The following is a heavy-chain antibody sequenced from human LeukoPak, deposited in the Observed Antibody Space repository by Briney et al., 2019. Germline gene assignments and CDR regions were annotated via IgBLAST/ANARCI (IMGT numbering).Heavy chain of an antibody. J-gene: IGHJ5*02. CDR3: ARLTGYCSSTSCYVPGGDWFDP. Sequence: GESLKISCQGSGYSFTSYWIGWVRQMPGKGLEWMGIIYPGDSDTRYSPSFQGQVTISADKSISTAYLQWSSLKASDTAMYYCARLTGYCSSTSCYVPGGDWFDPWGQGTLVTVSS. CDR1: GYSFTSYW. CDR2: IYPGDSDT. D-gene: IGHD2-2*01. V-gene: IGHV5-51*01.